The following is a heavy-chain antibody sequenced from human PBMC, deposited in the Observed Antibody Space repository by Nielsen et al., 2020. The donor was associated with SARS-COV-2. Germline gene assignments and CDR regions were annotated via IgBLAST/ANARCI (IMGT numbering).Heavy chain of an antibody. D-gene: IGHD6-13*01. Sequence: GGSLRLSCAASGFTFSSYWMHWVRQAPGKGLVWASRIKSDGSSISYADSVKGRLTISRDNAKNTLYLQMNSLGVDDTAMYYCARGGAAAVIDNWGQGTLVTVSS. CDR1: GFTFSSYW. CDR2: IKSDGSSI. V-gene: IGHV3-74*01. CDR3: ARGGAAAVIDN. J-gene: IGHJ4*02.